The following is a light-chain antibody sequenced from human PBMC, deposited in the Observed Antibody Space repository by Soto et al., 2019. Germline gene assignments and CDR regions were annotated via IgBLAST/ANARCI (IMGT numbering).Light chain of an antibody. CDR3: QQSYSTPRIT. CDR1: QSISSY. J-gene: IGKJ5*01. CDR2: AAS. V-gene: IGKV1-39*01. Sequence: DIQMTQSPSSLSASVGDRVTITCRASQSISSYLNWYQQKPGKAPKLXXYAASSLQSGVPSRFSGSGSGTDFTLTISSLQPEDFATYYCQQSYSTPRITFGQGTRLEIK.